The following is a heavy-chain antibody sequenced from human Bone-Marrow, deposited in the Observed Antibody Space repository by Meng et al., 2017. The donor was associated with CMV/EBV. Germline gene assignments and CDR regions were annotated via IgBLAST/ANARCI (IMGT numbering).Heavy chain of an antibody. J-gene: IGHJ5*02. CDR2: ISAYNGNT. CDR1: GYTFTSYG. V-gene: IGHV1-18*01. CDR3: AREVVVVPADISGFDP. D-gene: IGHD2-2*01. Sequence: ASVKVSCKASGYTFTSYGISWVRQAPGQGLEWMGWISAYNGNTNYAQKLQGRVTMTRDTSISTAYMELSRLRSDDTAVYYCAREVVVVPADISGFDPWGQGTLVTVSS.